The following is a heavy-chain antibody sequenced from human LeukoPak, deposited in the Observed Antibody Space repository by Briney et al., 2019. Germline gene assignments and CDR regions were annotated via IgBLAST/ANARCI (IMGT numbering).Heavy chain of an antibody. Sequence: GGSLRLSCAASGFTLDDYGMNWVRQVPGKGREWVAGINWSGGTKDYADSVTGRFIISRDNAKNSLYLKMTGLRAEDTAFYYCARYRGRVGAAVYWGQGTLVTVSS. J-gene: IGHJ4*02. CDR2: INWSGGTK. V-gene: IGHV3-20*04. D-gene: IGHD5-12*01. CDR3: ARYRGRVGAAVY. CDR1: GFTLDDYG.